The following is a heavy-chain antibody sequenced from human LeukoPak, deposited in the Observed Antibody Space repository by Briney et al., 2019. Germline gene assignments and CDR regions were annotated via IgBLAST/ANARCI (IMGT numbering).Heavy chain of an antibody. CDR1: GYTFTSYA. Sequence: ASVKVPCKASGYTFTSYAMHWVRQAPGQRLEWMGWINAGNGNTKYSQKFQGRVTITRDTSASTAYMELSSLRSEDTAVYYCARVHYDFWSGYYTGGWARARDYYYYYGMDVWGQGTTVTVSS. CDR3: ARVHYDFWSGYYTGGWARARDYYYYYGMDV. CDR2: INAGNGNT. D-gene: IGHD3-3*01. J-gene: IGHJ6*02. V-gene: IGHV1-3*01.